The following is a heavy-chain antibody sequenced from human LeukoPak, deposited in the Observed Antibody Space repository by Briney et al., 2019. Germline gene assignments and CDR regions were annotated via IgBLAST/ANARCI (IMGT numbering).Heavy chain of an antibody. Sequence: ASVKVSCKASGYTFTGYYMHWVRQAPGQGLEWMGRINPNSGGTNYAQKFQGRVTMTRDTSISTAYMELSRLRSDDTAVYYCAREGSAIVVAITPLDYWGQGILVTVSS. CDR1: GYTFTGYY. V-gene: IGHV1-2*06. J-gene: IGHJ4*02. D-gene: IGHD3-22*01. CDR2: INPNSGGT. CDR3: AREGSAIVVAITPLDY.